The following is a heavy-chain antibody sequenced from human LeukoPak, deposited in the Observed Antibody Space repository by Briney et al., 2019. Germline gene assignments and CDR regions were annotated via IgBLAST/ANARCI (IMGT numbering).Heavy chain of an antibody. CDR2: ISGSGGGT. V-gene: IGHV3-23*01. D-gene: IGHD2-8*01. J-gene: IGHJ2*01. Sequence: GGSLRLSCAASGFTFSSYAMSWVRQAPGKGLEWVSAISGSGGGTYNADSVKGRFTISRDNSKNTLYLQMNSLRAEDTAVYYCAKNGVNYWYFDLWGRGTLVTVSS. CDR1: GFTFSSYA. CDR3: AKNGVNYWYFDL.